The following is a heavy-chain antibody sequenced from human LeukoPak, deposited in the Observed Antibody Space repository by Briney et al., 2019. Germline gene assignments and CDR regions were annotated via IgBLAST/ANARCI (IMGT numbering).Heavy chain of an antibody. CDR3: ARDYYYGSGSYYYY. CDR2: IKQDGSEK. Sequence: GGSLRLSCAASGFTFSSYWMSWVRQAPGKGLEWVANIKQDGSEKYYVDSVKGRFTISRDNAKNSLYLQMDSLRAEDTAVYYCARDYYYGSGSYYYYWGQGTLVTVSS. V-gene: IGHV3-7*01. D-gene: IGHD3-10*01. J-gene: IGHJ4*02. CDR1: GFTFSSYW.